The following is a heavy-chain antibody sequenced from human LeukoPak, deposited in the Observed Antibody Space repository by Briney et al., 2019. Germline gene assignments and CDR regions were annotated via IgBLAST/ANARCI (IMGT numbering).Heavy chain of an antibody. CDR1: GFTFSSYA. Sequence: GGSLRLSCAASGFTFSSYAMHWVRQATGKGLEWVAVISYDGSNKYYADSVKGRFTISRDNSKNTLYLQMNSLRAEDTAVYYCARDPKRGGGDPTVFDYWGQGTLVTVSS. J-gene: IGHJ4*02. CDR2: ISYDGSNK. V-gene: IGHV3-30*04. D-gene: IGHD2-21*01. CDR3: ARDPKRGGGDPTVFDY.